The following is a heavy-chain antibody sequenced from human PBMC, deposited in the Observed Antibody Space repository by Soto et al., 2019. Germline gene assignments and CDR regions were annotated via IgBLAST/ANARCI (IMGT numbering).Heavy chain of an antibody. Sequence: EVQLLESGGGLVQPGGSLRLSCAASGFTFSSYAMSWVRQAPGKGLEWVSAISGSGGSTYYADSVKGRFTISRDNSTNTLYLQMNSLRAEDTAVYYCAKDRLWFGDPRAHWGQGTLVTVSS. CDR1: GFTFSSYA. V-gene: IGHV3-23*01. J-gene: IGHJ4*02. CDR3: AKDRLWFGDPRAH. CDR2: ISGSGGST. D-gene: IGHD3-10*01.